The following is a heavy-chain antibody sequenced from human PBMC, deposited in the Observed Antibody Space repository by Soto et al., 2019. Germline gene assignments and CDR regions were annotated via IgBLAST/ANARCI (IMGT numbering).Heavy chain of an antibody. CDR1: GGSFSGYY. CDR3: ARGLQRSRSCPFDY. Sequence: SETLSLTCAVYGGSFSGYYWSWIRQPPGKGLEWIGEINHSGSTNYNPSLKSRVTISVDTSKNQFSLKLSSVTAADTAVYYCARGLQRSRSCPFDYWGQGTLVIVSS. V-gene: IGHV4-34*01. CDR2: INHSGST. J-gene: IGHJ4*02. D-gene: IGHD2-15*01.